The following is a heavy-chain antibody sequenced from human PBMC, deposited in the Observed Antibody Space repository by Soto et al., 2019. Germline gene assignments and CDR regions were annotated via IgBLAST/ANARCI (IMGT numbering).Heavy chain of an antibody. CDR2: INPSGGST. D-gene: IGHD3-22*01. CDR3: ARNCLSPMIVVRPLRYGMDV. V-gene: IGHV1-46*01. CDR1: GYTFTSYY. Sequence: ASVKVSCKASGYTFTSYYMHWVRQAPGQGLEWMGIINPSGGSTSYAQKFQGRVTMTRDTSTSTVYMELSSLRSEDTAVYYCARNCLSPMIVVRPLRYGMDVWGQGNTVTVSS. J-gene: IGHJ6*02.